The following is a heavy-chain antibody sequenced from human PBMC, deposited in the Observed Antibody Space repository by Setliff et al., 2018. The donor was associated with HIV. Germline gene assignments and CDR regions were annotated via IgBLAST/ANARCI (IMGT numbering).Heavy chain of an antibody. CDR2: IYERGSA. CDR1: GESFSGYY. Sequence: PSETLSLTCAVYGESFSGYYWSWIRQPPGKGLEWIGEIYERGSANYNPSLTSGVTMSVDKSKNQFSLKLNSVTAADTAVYYCARVRVYDFDSSGYPLKWFDPWGQGTLVTVSS. V-gene: IGHV4-34*01. J-gene: IGHJ5*02. D-gene: IGHD3-22*01. CDR3: ARVRVYDFDSSGYPLKWFDP.